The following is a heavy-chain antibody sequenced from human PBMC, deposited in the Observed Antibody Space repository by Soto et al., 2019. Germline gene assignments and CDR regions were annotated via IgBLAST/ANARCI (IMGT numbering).Heavy chain of an antibody. CDR1: GGSVSGGTHY. CDR2: IYNSGST. D-gene: IGHD6-13*01. CDR3: ARGYRTSWYWFDL. J-gene: IGHJ2*01. Sequence: QAQLQESGPGPVKPSETLSLTCTVSGGSVSGGTHYWSWIRQPPGKGLEWIGYIYNSGSTNYNPSLKSRVTISVDTSKNQFSLKLSSGTAADTAVYYCARGYRTSWYWFDLWGRGTLVTVSS. V-gene: IGHV4-61*01.